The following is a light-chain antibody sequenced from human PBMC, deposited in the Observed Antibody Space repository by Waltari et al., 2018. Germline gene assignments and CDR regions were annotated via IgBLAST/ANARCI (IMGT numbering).Light chain of an antibody. CDR1: QSLLHSNGYNY. Sequence: DFVMSQSPLSLRVTPGEPASISCRSSQSLLHSNGYNYLDWYLQKPGQSPQLLIYLGSNRASGVPDRFSGSGSGTDFTLKISRVEADDVGVYYCMQALQTPITFGQGTRLEIK. CDR3: MQALQTPIT. J-gene: IGKJ5*01. V-gene: IGKV2-28*01. CDR2: LGS.